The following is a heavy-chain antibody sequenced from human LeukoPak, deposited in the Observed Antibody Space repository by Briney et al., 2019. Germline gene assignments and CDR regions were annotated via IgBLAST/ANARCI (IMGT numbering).Heavy chain of an antibody. J-gene: IGHJ6*04. V-gene: IGHV3-48*03. D-gene: IGHD3-10*02. CDR3: AELGITMIGGV. CDR1: GFTFSSYE. Sequence: GGSLRLSCAASGFTFSSYEMNWVRQAPGKGLEWVSYISARGATIYYADSVKGRSTISRDNAKNSLYLQMNSLRAEDTAVYYCAELGITMIGGVWGKGTTVTISS. CDR2: ISARGATI.